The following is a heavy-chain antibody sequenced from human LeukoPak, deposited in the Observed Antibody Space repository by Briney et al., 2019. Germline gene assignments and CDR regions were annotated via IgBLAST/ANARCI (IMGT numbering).Heavy chain of an antibody. CDR3: AREIGYCSGGSCSAYYYYGMDV. J-gene: IGHJ6*02. CDR1: GFTLSSYA. CDR2: ISGSGGST. V-gene: IGHV3-23*01. D-gene: IGHD2-15*01. Sequence: GGSLRLSCAASGFTLSSYAMSWVRQAPGKGLEWVSAISGSGGSTYYADSVKGRFTISRDNSKNTLYLQMNSLRAEDTAVYYCAREIGYCSGGSCSAYYYYGMDVWGQGTTVTVSS.